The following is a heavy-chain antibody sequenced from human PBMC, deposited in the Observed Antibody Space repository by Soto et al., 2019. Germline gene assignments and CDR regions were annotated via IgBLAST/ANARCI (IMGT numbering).Heavy chain of an antibody. Sequence: GGSLRLSCAASAFTFKNHWMHWVRQVPGKGPVWVSRINGDGSFTSYADAVKGRFTISRDNAKNTLSLQMNSLRAEDTAVYYFAREIYNDYDTSGFDPWAQRPLLPVSS. CDR1: AFTFKNHW. D-gene: IGHD3-22*01. CDR2: INGDGSFT. J-gene: IGHJ5*02. V-gene: IGHV3-74*01. CDR3: AREIYNDYDTSGFDP.